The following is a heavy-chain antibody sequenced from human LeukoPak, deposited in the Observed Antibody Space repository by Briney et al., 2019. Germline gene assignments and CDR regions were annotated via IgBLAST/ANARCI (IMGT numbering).Heavy chain of an antibody. D-gene: IGHD4-17*01. J-gene: IGHJ3*02. V-gene: IGHV3-11*04. CDR2: IGSSGTTI. CDR3: ARDRMTTVTNDAFDI. Sequence: GGSLRLSCAASGFTFSDYSMSWIRQAPGKGLEWVSYIGSSGTTIYYADSVKGRFTISRDNAKNSLFLQMNSLRAEDTAVYYCARDRMTTVTNDAFDIWGQGTMVTVSS. CDR1: GFTFSDYS.